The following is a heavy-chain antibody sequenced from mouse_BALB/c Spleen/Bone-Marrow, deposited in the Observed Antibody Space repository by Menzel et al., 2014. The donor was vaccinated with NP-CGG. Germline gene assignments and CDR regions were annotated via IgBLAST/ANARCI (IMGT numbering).Heavy chain of an antibody. D-gene: IGHD2-4*01. CDR2: ISSGGSYT. CDR1: GFTFSSYA. CDR3: ARKSYYDYDGRPWFAY. J-gene: IGHJ3*01. V-gene: IGHV5-9-1*01. Sequence: DVMLVESGGGLVKPGGSLKLSCAASGFTFSSYAMSWVRQTPEKRLEWVATISSGGSYTYYPDSVKGRFTISRDNAKNTLYLQMSRLRSEDTAMYYCARKSYYDYDGRPWFAYWGQGTLVTVSA.